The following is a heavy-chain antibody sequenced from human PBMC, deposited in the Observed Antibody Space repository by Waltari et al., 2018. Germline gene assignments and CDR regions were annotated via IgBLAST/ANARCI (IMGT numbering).Heavy chain of an antibody. J-gene: IGHJ6*03. CDR3: ARSLVAATDYYYYYYMDV. V-gene: IGHV4-59*01. CDR1: GGSISSYY. Sequence: QVQLQESGSGLVKPSETLSLTCTVSGGSISSYYWSWIRQPPGMGLEWIGYIYYSGSTNYNPSLKSRVTISVDTSKNQFSLKLSSVTAADTAVYYCARSLVAATDYYYYYYMDVWGKGTTVTVSS. CDR2: IYYSGST. D-gene: IGHD2-15*01.